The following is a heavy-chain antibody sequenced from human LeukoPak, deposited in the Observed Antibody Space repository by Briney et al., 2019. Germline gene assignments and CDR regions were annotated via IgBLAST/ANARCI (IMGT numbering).Heavy chain of an antibody. J-gene: IGHJ4*02. CDR3: ARDINYYDSSGYYF. V-gene: IGHV3-33*01. CDR2: IWYDGSNK. D-gene: IGHD3-22*01. CDR1: GFTFSSYG. Sequence: EGSLRLSCAASGFTFSSYGMHWVRQAPGKGLEWVAVIWYDGSNKYYADSVKGRFTISRDNSKNTLYLQMNSLRAEDTAVYYCARDINYYDSSGYYFWGQGTLVTVSS.